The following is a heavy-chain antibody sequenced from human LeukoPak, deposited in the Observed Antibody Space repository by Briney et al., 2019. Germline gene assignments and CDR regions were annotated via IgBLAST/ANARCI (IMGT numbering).Heavy chain of an antibody. V-gene: IGHV3-23*01. D-gene: IGHD3-10*01. CDR2: FSGSGSRT. Sequence: GGSLRLSCGASGFTFNSYAMSWVRQAPGKGLEWVSDFSGSGSRTYYADSVKGRFTFSRDNSKNTLYLQMNSLRAEDTAVYYCAKASYGSGSYSSPDYWGQGTLVTVSS. CDR1: GFTFNSYA. CDR3: AKASYGSGSYSSPDY. J-gene: IGHJ4*02.